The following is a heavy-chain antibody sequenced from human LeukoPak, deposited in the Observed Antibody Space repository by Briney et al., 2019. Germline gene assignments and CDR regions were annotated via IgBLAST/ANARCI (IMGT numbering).Heavy chain of an antibody. Sequence: GGSLRLSCAASGFNFSSSGMSWVRQAPGRGLEWVSAISGSGGSTYYADSVKGRFTISRDNSKNTLYLQMNSLRAEDTAVYYCAKDRDLPPYSSGWYYFDYWGQGTLVTVSS. CDR1: GFNFSSSG. CDR3: AKDRDLPPYSSGWYYFDY. V-gene: IGHV3-23*01. CDR2: ISGSGGST. J-gene: IGHJ4*02. D-gene: IGHD6-19*01.